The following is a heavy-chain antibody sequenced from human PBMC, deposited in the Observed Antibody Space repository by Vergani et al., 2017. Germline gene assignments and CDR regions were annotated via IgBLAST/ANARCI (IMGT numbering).Heavy chain of an antibody. CDR3: ARDGRCSSTSCLRGYYYYYMDV. CDR2: IYTSGST. J-gene: IGHJ6*03. CDR1: GGSISSYY. D-gene: IGHD2-2*01. Sequence: QVQLQESGPGLVKPSETLSLTCTVSGGSISSYYWSWIRQPAGKGLEWIGRIYTSGSTNYNPSLKSRVTMSVDTSKNQFSLKLSSVTAADTAVYYCARDGRCSSTSCLRGYYYYYMDVWGKGTTVTVSS. V-gene: IGHV4-4*07.